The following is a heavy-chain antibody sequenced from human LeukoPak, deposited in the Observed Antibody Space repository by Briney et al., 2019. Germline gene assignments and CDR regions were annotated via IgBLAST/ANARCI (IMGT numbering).Heavy chain of an antibody. Sequence: GGSLRLSCSTSGFAFTYFAMTWVRQAPGKGLDWVSTITGDSGVTYYAGPVKGRFTISRDSSKKTLFLQMNSLRAEDTAIYYGARDIPLSADASGCSGNSLDYWGQGSLVTVSS. V-gene: IGHV3-23*01. J-gene: IGHJ4*02. CDR3: ARDIPLSADASGCSGNSLDY. D-gene: IGHD4-23*01. CDR2: ITGDSGVT. CDR1: GFAFTYFA.